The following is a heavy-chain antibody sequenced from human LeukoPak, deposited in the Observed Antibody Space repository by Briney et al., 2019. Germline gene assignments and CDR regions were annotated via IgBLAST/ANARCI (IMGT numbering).Heavy chain of an antibody. V-gene: IGHV3-30-3*01. D-gene: IGHD1/OR15-1a*01. Sequence: GGSLRLSCAASGFTFSSYAMSWVRQAPGKGLEWVAVISYDGSNKYYADSVKGRFTISRDNSKNTLYLQMNSLRAEDTAVYYCARDREQRYYFDYWGQGTLVTVSS. CDR3: ARDREQRYYFDY. J-gene: IGHJ4*02. CDR2: ISYDGSNK. CDR1: GFTFSSYA.